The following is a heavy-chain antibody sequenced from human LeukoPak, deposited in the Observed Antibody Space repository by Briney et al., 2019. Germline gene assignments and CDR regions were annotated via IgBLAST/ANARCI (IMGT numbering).Heavy chain of an antibody. J-gene: IGHJ6*03. CDR1: GFTFSSYA. CDR2: ISGSGGST. CDR3: AKREQENPGVDYMDV. V-gene: IGHV3-23*01. D-gene: IGHD1/OR15-1a*01. Sequence: PGGSLRLFCAASGFTFSSYAMSWVRQAPGKGLEWVSAISGSGGSTYYADSVKGRFTISRDNSKNTLYLQMNSLRAEDTAVYYCAKREQENPGVDYMDVWGKGTTVTVSS.